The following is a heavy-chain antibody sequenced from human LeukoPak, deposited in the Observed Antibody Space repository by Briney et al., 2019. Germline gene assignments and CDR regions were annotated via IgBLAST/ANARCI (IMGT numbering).Heavy chain of an antibody. CDR3: ARLARPDNWFDP. CDR2: IWYDGSNK. J-gene: IGHJ5*02. V-gene: IGHV3-33*01. CDR1: GFTFSSYG. Sequence: GGSLRLSCAASGFTFSSYGMHWVRQAPGKGLGWVAVIWYDGSNKYYADSVKGRFTISRDNSKNTLYLQMNSLRAEDTAVYYCARLARPDNWFDPWGQGTLVTVSS. D-gene: IGHD6-6*01.